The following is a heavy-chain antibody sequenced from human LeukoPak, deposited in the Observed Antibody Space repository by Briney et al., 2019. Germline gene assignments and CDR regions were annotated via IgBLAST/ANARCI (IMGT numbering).Heavy chain of an antibody. V-gene: IGHV4-59*08. D-gene: IGHD3-16*02. CDR1: GVSIGTYY. J-gene: IGHJ6*03. Sequence: SETLSLTCTVPGVSIGTYYWSWIRQSPGKGLEWIGYIYVTGTRYNPYLQSRVTISVDRSRNQFFLKMSSVTAADTAVYYCARHIGGGIGDMDVWGKGTKVIVSS. CDR2: IYVTGT. CDR3: ARHIGGGIGDMDV.